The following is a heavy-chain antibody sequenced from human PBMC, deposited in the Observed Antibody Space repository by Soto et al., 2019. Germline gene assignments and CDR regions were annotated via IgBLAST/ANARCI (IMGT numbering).Heavy chain of an antibody. D-gene: IGHD3-3*01. Sequence: SETLSLTCAVYGGSFSGYYWSWIRQPPGKGLERIGEINHSGSTNYNPSLKSRVTISVDTSKNQFSLKLSSVTAADTAVYYCARGRYDFWSGYYRGSTYGMDVWGQGTTVTVSS. CDR1: GGSFSGYY. J-gene: IGHJ6*02. V-gene: IGHV4-34*01. CDR3: ARGRYDFWSGYYRGSTYGMDV. CDR2: INHSGST.